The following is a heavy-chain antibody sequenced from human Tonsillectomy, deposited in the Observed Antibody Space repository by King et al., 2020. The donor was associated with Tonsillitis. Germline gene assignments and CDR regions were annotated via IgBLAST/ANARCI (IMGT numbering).Heavy chain of an antibody. J-gene: IGHJ4*02. CDR1: GGSFSDYY. V-gene: IGHV4-34*01. CDR3: ARGHYGEMGFDY. Sequence: VQLQQWGAGLLKPSETLSLTCAVYGGSFSDYYWTWIRQPPGKGLEWIGEINHSGSTNYNPSLKSRVTISGDTSKNQFSLKLSSVTAADTAVYYCARGHYGEMGFDYWGQGTLVTVSS. D-gene: IGHD4-17*01. CDR2: INHSGST.